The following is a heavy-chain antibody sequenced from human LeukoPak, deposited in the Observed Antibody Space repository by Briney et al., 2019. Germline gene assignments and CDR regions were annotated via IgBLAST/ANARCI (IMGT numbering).Heavy chain of an antibody. V-gene: IGHV4-38-2*01. CDR2: IYHCGST. CDR1: GYFISSGYY. CDR3: AVVDTATYYFDY. Sequence: SETLSLTCAVSGYFISSGYYWGWIRQPPGKGLEWIRSIYHCGSTYKPSLKSRITISIDTSKNQFSLKLSAVTAADTAVYYCAVVDTATYYFDYWGQGTLVTVPS. J-gene: IGHJ4*02. D-gene: IGHD5-18*01.